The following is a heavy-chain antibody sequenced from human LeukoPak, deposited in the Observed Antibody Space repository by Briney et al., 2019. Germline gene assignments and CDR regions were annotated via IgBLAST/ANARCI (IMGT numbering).Heavy chain of an antibody. Sequence: PSETLSLTCSVSGGSISTYYWTWIRQPPGKGLEWIGNIFYRGTTNYNPSLKSRVTMSVDTSKNQFSLKLNSVTAADTAVYYCARGLLVGALRPLYLWGQGTPVTVSS. J-gene: IGHJ5*02. CDR1: GGSISTYY. V-gene: IGHV4-59*01. CDR3: ARGLLVGALRPLYL. D-gene: IGHD1-26*01. CDR2: IFYRGTT.